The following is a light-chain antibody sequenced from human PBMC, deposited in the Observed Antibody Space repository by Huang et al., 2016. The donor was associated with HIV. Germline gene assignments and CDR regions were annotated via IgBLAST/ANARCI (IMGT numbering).Light chain of an antibody. Sequence: EIVLTQSPATLSLSPGERATLSCRASQSVGGDLAWYQQKPGQAPRLLIYDASNRATGIPARFSGSGSWTDFNLTISRLEPEDFAVYYCQQRTNWPPGFTFGPGTKVDIK. CDR1: QSVGGD. CDR2: DAS. J-gene: IGKJ3*01. V-gene: IGKV3-11*01. CDR3: QQRTNWPPGFT.